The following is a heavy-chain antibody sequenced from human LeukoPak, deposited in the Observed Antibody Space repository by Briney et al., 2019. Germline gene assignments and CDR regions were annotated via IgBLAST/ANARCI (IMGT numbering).Heavy chain of an antibody. CDR1: GGSIRSSSYY. Sequence: PSETLSLTCTVAGGSIRSSSYYWGCIRQPPGKGLECIGSIYYGESTYYNPSLKSRVTISVDTSKNQFSLKLTSVTAADSAVYYCARNLVDYSSRWYGVFFAYWGQGTLVTVSS. V-gene: IGHV4-39*01. CDR2: IYYGEST. J-gene: IGHJ4*02. D-gene: IGHD6-13*01. CDR3: ARNLVDYSSRWYGVFFAY.